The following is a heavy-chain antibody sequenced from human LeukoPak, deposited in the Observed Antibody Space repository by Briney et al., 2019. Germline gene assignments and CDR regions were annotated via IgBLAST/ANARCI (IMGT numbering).Heavy chain of an antibody. Sequence: GGSLRLSCAASGFTFSSYAMSWVRQAPGEGLEWVSAISGSGGSTYYADSVKGRFTISRDNSKNTLYLQMNSLRAEDTAVYYCAHRDYYDSSGNHQFDYWGQGTLVTVSS. CDR1: GFTFSSYA. D-gene: IGHD3-22*01. CDR3: AHRDYYDSSGNHQFDY. CDR2: ISGSGGST. V-gene: IGHV3-23*01. J-gene: IGHJ4*02.